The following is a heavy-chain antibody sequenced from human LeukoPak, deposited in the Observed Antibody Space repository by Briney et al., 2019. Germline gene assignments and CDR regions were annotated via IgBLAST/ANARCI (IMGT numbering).Heavy chain of an antibody. CDR2: ITPYNGYT. CDR3: AREWKYCRSTSCGYYFDY. Sequence: ASVKVSCKASGYTFTNHGIHWVRQAPGQGFEWMGWITPYNGYTNYSQKLQGRVTMTTDTSTRTAYMELRSLRSDDTAVYYCAREWKYCRSTSCGYYFDYWGQGTLVTVSS. CDR1: GYTFTNHG. D-gene: IGHD2-2*01. J-gene: IGHJ4*02. V-gene: IGHV1-18*01.